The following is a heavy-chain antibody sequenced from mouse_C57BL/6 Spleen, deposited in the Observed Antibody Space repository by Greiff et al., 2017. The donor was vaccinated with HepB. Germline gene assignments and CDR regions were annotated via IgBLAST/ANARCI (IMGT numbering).Heavy chain of an antibody. CDR3: ASLYYGSFFDY. CDR1: GFNIKDYY. CDR2: IDPEDGET. J-gene: IGHJ2*01. Sequence: VQLQQSGAELVKPGASVKLSCTASGFNIKDYYMHWVKQRTEQGLEWIGRIDPEDGETKSAPKFQGKATITADTSSNTAYLQLSSLTSEDTAVDYCASLYYGSFFDYWGQGTTLTVSS. V-gene: IGHV14-2*01. D-gene: IGHD2-2*01.